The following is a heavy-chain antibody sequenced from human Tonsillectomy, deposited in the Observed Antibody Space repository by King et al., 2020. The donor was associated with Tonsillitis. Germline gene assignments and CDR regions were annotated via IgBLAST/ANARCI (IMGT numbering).Heavy chain of an antibody. CDR1: GGSISSSSYY. CDR3: ATPGHDILHGYYKNLYYGMDV. Sequence: QLQESGPGLVKPSETLSLTCTVSGGSISSSSYYWGWIRQPPGKGLEWIGNFYYSGSTYYNPSLKSRVTISVDTSKNQFSLKLSSVTAADTAVYYCATPGHDILHGYYKNLYYGMDVWGQGTTVTVSS. D-gene: IGHD3-9*01. J-gene: IGHJ6*02. V-gene: IGHV4-39*07. CDR2: FYYSGST.